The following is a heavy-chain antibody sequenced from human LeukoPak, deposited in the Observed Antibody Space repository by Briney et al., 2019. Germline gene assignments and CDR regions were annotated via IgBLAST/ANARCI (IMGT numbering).Heavy chain of an antibody. CDR3: AREVVAAPGTVDY. CDR1: GDSISGFH. J-gene: IGHJ4*02. CDR2: IYYSGST. V-gene: IGHV4-59*01. Sequence: PSETLSLTCTVSGDSISGFHWSWLRQPPGKGLEWIGYIYYSGSTNYNPSLKSRVTISVDTSKNQFSLKLTSVTAADTAVYYCAREVVAAPGTVDYWGQGTLVTVSS. D-gene: IGHD6-13*01.